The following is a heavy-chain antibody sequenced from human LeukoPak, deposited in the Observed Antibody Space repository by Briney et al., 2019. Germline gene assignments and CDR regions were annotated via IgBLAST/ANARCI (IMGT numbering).Heavy chain of an antibody. CDR1: GFTFSSYA. J-gene: IGHJ4*02. V-gene: IGHV3-23*01. D-gene: IGHD6-13*01. Sequence: GGSLRLSCAASGFTFSSYAMSWVRQAPGKGLEWVSAISGSGGSTYYAGSVKGRFTISRDNSKNTLYLQMNSLRAEDTAVYYCAKVIYSSSWSSIAELDYWGQGTLVTVSS. CDR3: AKVIYSSSWSSIAELDY. CDR2: ISGSGGST.